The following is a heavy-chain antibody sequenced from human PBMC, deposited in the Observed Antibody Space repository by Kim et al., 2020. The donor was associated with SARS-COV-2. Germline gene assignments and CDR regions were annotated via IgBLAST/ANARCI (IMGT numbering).Heavy chain of an antibody. CDR1: GFTFSSYS. CDR3: ARAFRHYDSSGCLDY. V-gene: IGHV3-48*02. J-gene: IGHJ4*02. CDR2: ISSSSSTI. Sequence: GGSLRLSCAASGFTFSSYSMNWVRQAPGKGLEWGSYISSSSSTIYYADSVKGRFTISRDNAKNSLYLQMNSLRDEDTAVYYCARAFRHYDSSGCLDYWGQGTLVTVSS. D-gene: IGHD3-22*01.